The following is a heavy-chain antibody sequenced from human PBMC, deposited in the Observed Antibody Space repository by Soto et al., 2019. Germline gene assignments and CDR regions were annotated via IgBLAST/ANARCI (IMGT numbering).Heavy chain of an antibody. CDR3: AAGGGFIEGRMVSFDP. Sequence: SETLSLTCAVYGGSFSAYYWSWIRQPPGKGLEWIGEINHSGGTSYNPSLKSRVTISVDTSRNQFSLKLTSVTAADTAVYYCAAGGGFIEGRMVSFDPWGQGTRVTVSS. J-gene: IGHJ5*02. D-gene: IGHD1-26*01. CDR2: INHSGGT. CDR1: GGSFSAYY. V-gene: IGHV4-34*01.